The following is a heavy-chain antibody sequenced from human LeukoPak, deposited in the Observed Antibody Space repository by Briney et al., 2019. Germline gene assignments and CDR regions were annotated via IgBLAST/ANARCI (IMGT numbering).Heavy chain of an antibody. J-gene: IGHJ4*02. V-gene: IGHV1-69*04. Sequence: SVKVSCKASGGTFSSYAISWVRQAPGQGLEWMGRIIPILGIANYAQKFQGRVTITADKSTSTAYMELSSLRAEDTAVYYCASVKDSDYKYFHYWGQGTLVTVSS. CDR2: IIPILGIA. CDR1: GGTFSSYA. D-gene: IGHD5-12*01. CDR3: ASVKDSDYKYFHY.